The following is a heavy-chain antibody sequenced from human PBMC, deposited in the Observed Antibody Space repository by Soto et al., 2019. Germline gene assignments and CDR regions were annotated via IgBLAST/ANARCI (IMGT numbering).Heavy chain of an antibody. V-gene: IGHV3-23*01. D-gene: IGHD2-2*01. CDR2: ISGSGCST. J-gene: IGHJ4*02. Sequence: GALRLYCAASVFTFSSYAMSWVRQAPGKGLEWVSAISGSGCSTYYADSVKGRFTISRDNSKNTLYLQMNSLRAEDTAVYYCAKDDTVVPAACFDYWGQGTLVTVSS. CDR3: AKDDTVVPAACFDY. CDR1: VFTFSSYA.